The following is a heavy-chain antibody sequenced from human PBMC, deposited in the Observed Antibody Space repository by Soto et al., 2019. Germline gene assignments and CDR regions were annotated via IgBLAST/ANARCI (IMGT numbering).Heavy chain of an antibody. J-gene: IGHJ3*02. V-gene: IGHV4-59*01. CDR3: ARVGGVGSSNSELRRAFDI. Sequence: SETLSLTCTVSGGSISSYYWSWIRQPPGKGLEWIGYIYYSGSTNYNPSLKSRVTISVDTSKNQFSLKLSSVTAADTAVYYCARVGGVGSSNSELRRAFDIWGQGTMVT. CDR2: IYYSGST. CDR1: GGSISSYY. D-gene: IGHD1-26*01.